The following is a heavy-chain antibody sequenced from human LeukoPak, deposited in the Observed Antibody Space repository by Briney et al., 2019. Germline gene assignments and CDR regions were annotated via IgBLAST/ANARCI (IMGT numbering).Heavy chain of an antibody. CDR2: IYSGSSYI. CDR1: GFTFSSYT. V-gene: IGHV3-21*01. Sequence: GGSLRLSCAASGFTFSSYTMNWVRQAPGKGLEWVSAIYSGSSYIYYADSVKGRLTLSRDNAKNSLYLQMNSLRAEDTAVYYCARAQGYSSLDYWGQGTLVTVSS. CDR3: ARAQGYSSLDY. J-gene: IGHJ4*02. D-gene: IGHD6-13*01.